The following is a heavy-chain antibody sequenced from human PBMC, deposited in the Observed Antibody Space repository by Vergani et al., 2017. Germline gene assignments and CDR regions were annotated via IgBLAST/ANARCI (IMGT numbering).Heavy chain of an antibody. J-gene: IGHJ3*02. V-gene: IGHV3-9*01. CDR3: AKTRVAAGSSLAFDI. Sequence: EVQLVESGGGLVKPGGSLRLSCAASGFTFSSYSMNWVRQAPGKGLGWVSGISWNSGSIGYADSVKGRFTISRDNAKNSLYLQMNSLRAEDTDLYYCAKTRVAAGSSLAFDIWGQGTMVTVSS. D-gene: IGHD6-13*01. CDR1: GFTFSSYS. CDR2: ISWNSGSI.